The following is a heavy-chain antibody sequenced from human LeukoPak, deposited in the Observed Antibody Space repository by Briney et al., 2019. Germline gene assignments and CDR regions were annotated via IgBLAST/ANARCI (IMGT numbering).Heavy chain of an antibody. CDR3: ARATLMNY. CDR1: GFTFSSHE. CDR2: ISSSGSTI. J-gene: IGHJ4*02. Sequence: GGSVRLSCEVSGFTFSSHEMNWVRQAPGKGLEWVSYISSSGSTIYYADSVKGRFTISRDNAKNSLYPQMNSLRAEDTAVYYCARATLMNYWGQGTLVTVSS. V-gene: IGHV3-48*03.